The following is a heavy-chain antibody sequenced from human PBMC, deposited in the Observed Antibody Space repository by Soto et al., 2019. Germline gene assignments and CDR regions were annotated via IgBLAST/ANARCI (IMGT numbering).Heavy chain of an antibody. Sequence: GESLKISCKGSGYSFTSYWIGWVRQMPGKGLEWMGIIYPGDSDTRYSPSFQGQVTISADKSISTAYLQWSSLKASDTAMYYCARVPFGGVIEPYYFDYWGQGTLVTVSS. J-gene: IGHJ4*02. CDR2: IYPGDSDT. CDR1: GYSFTSYW. CDR3: ARVPFGGVIEPYYFDY. D-gene: IGHD3-16*02. V-gene: IGHV5-51*01.